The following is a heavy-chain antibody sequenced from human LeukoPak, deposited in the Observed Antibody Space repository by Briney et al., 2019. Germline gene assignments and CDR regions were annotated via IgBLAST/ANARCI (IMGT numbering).Heavy chain of an antibody. CDR3: ARDYSTVTTFFDY. V-gene: IGHV3-48*01. CDR1: GFTFRTYN. D-gene: IGHD4-17*01. J-gene: IGHJ4*02. CDR2: ITSGGTTI. Sequence: PGGSLRLSCAAPGFTFRTYNMNWVRQAPGKGLEWVSYITSGGTTIYYADSVKGRFTISRDNAKNSLYLQMNSLRAEDTAVYYCARDYSTVTTFFDYWGQGTLVTVSS.